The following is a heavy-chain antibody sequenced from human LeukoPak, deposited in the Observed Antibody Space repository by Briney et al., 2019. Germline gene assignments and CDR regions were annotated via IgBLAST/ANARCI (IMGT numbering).Heavy chain of an antibody. CDR2: IDGSVVKT. D-gene: IGHD4-11*01. CDR1: GFTFSTSA. CDR3: AKGVSGPQYYFHY. J-gene: IGHJ4*02. V-gene: IGHV3-23*01. Sequence: GESLRLSCAASGFTFSTSAMRWVRQAPGKGLEWVSSIDGSVVKTYYADSVKGRFTISRDNSKNTLYLQMNSLTAEDTAVYYCAKGVSGPQYYFHYWGQGTLVTVSS.